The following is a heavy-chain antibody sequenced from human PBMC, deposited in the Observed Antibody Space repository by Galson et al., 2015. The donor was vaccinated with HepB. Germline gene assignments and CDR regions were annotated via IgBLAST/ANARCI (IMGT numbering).Heavy chain of an antibody. Sequence: SLRLSCAASGFTFSSYEMNWVRQAPGKGLEWVSYISSSGSTIYYADSVKGRFTISRDNAKNSLYLQMNSLRAEDTAVYYCASSVQSMAAFDIWGQGTMVTVSS. J-gene: IGHJ3*02. V-gene: IGHV3-48*03. CDR2: ISSSGSTI. CDR1: GFTFSSYE. CDR3: ASSVQSMAAFDI. D-gene: IGHD6-6*01.